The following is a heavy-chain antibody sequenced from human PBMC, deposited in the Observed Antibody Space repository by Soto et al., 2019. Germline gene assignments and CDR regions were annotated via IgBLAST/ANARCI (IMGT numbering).Heavy chain of an antibody. Sequence: LRLSCAASGFTFSSYGMHWVRQAPGKGLEWVAVISYDGSNKYYADSVKGRFTISKDNSKNTLYLQMNSLRSYDTAVYYCVKEANPFINTLVVLIFDYWGQGTQVTVSS. D-gene: IGHD3-22*01. J-gene: IGHJ4*02. CDR3: VKEANPFINTLVVLIFDY. V-gene: IGHV3-30*18. CDR2: ISYDGSNK. CDR1: GFTFSSYG.